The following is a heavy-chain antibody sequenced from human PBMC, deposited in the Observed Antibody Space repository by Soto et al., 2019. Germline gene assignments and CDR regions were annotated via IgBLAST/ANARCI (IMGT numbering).Heavy chain of an antibody. Sequence: GGSLRLSCAASGFTFSGSAVHWVRQASGKGLEWVGRIRSKANNYATTYGAPVKGRFTISRDDSKNTAYLQMDSLKTEDTAVYSCNTPAGASSSGGTCYDYWGQGTLVAVSS. CDR1: GFTFSGSA. CDR3: NTPAGASSSGGTCYDY. V-gene: IGHV3-73*01. J-gene: IGHJ4*02. CDR2: IRSKANNYAT. D-gene: IGHD2-15*01.